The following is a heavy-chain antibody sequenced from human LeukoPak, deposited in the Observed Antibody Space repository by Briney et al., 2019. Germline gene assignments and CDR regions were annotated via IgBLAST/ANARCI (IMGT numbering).Heavy chain of an antibody. CDR3: ATDRDTVNYYYFGMDV. D-gene: IGHD4-17*01. Sequence: SETLSLTCAVYGGSFSGYYWSWIRQPPGKGLEWIGEINHSGSTNYNPSLKSRVTISVDTSKNQFSLKLSSVTAADTAVYYCATDRDTVNYYYFGMDVWGQGTTVTVSS. CDR1: GGSFSGYY. V-gene: IGHV4-34*01. CDR2: INHSGST. J-gene: IGHJ6*02.